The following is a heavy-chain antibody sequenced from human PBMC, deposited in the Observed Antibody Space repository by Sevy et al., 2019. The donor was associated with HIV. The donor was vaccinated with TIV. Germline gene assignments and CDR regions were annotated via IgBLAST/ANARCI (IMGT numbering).Heavy chain of an antibody. V-gene: IGHV3-64D*06. J-gene: IGHJ4*02. Sequence: GGSLRLSCSASGFTFSSYAMHWVRQAPGKGLEYVSAISSNGGSTYYADSVKGRFTISRDNSKNTLYLQMSSLRAEDTAGYYCVNEIASYDYVWGSYRPRVFDYWGQGTLVTVSS. CDR1: GFTFSSYA. CDR2: ISSNGGST. CDR3: VNEIASYDYVWGSYRPRVFDY. D-gene: IGHD3-16*02.